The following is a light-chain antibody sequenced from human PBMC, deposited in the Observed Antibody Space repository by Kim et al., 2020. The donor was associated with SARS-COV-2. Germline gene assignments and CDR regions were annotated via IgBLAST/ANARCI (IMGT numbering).Light chain of an antibody. Sequence: SSELTQDPAVSVALGQTVSITCQGDSLRSYYATWYQQKPGQAPILVIYGKNNRPSGIPDRFSGSSSGNTASLTITGTQAGDEADYYCNSRDSIDNEVFGGGTKLTVL. CDR3: NSRDSIDNEV. J-gene: IGLJ2*01. V-gene: IGLV3-19*01. CDR1: SLRSYY. CDR2: GKN.